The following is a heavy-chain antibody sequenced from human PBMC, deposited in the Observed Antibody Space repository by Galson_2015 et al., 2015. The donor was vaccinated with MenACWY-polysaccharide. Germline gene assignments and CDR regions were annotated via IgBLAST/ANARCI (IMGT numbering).Heavy chain of an antibody. CDR3: AKDLEFHCGGDCYSAFDI. J-gene: IGHJ3*02. D-gene: IGHD2-21*02. Sequence: SLRLSCAASGFTFSNAWMSWVRQAPGKGLEWVGRIKSKTDGGTTDYAAPVKGRFTISRDDSKNTLYLQMNSLKTEDTAVYYCAKDLEFHCGGDCYSAFDIWGQGTMVTVSS. CDR1: GFTFSNAW. CDR2: IKSKTDGGTT. V-gene: IGHV3-15*01.